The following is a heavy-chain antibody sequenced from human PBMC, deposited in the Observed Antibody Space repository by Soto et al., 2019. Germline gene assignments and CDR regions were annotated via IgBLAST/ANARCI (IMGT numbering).Heavy chain of an antibody. V-gene: IGHV1-3*01. CDR1: GDTFTDYA. J-gene: IGHJ4*02. CDR2: INPGNGDT. Sequence: QVHLVQSGAEVKKPGASVKVSCKASGDTFTDYAIHWVRQAPRQRLEWLAWINPGNGDTQYSQKFQGRVTLTRDTSGSPAYMELSSLRSEDTSVYFCAGGVGATAATFDYWGQGTLVTVSS. CDR3: AGGVGATAATFDY. D-gene: IGHD1-26*01.